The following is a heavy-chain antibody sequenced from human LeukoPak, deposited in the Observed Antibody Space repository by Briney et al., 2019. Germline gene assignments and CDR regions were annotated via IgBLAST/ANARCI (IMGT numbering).Heavy chain of an antibody. D-gene: IGHD3-3*01. CDR3: ARDARNYDFWSGSQYYFDY. V-gene: IGHV1-69*13. CDR2: IIPIFGTA. Sequence: ASVKVSCKASGYTFTSYGISWVRQAPGQGLEWMGGIIPIFGTANYAQKFQGRVTITADESTSTAYMELSSLRSEDTAVYYCARDARNYDFWSGSQYYFDYWGQGTLVTVSS. CDR1: GYTFTSYG. J-gene: IGHJ4*02.